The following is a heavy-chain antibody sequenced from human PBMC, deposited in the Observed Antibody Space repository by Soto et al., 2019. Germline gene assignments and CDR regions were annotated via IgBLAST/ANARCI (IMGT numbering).Heavy chain of an antibody. V-gene: IGHV1-2*04. J-gene: IGHJ2*01. CDR1: GYTFTGYY. CDR3: ARGSCSSTSCYFRDWYFDL. CDR2: INPNSGGT. D-gene: IGHD2-2*01. Sequence: QVQLVQSGAEVKKPGASVKVSCKASGYTFTGYYMHWVRQAPGQGLEWMGWINPNSGGTNYAQKFQGWVNMTRDTSISTAYMELSRLRSDDTAVYYCARGSCSSTSCYFRDWYFDLWGRGTLVTVSS.